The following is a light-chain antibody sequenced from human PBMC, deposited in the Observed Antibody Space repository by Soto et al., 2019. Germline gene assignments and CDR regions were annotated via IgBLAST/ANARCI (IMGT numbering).Light chain of an antibody. CDR3: SSCTSTSTVL. J-gene: IGLJ2*01. CDR1: TSDVGGHNY. CDR2: DVS. Sequence: QPVLTQPASVSGSPGQSITISCTGTTSDVGGHNYVSWYQQHPGKAPKLMIYDVSNRPSGVSSRFSGSKSGNTASLTISGLQAEDEADYYCSSCTSTSTVLFGGGTKLTVL. V-gene: IGLV2-14*03.